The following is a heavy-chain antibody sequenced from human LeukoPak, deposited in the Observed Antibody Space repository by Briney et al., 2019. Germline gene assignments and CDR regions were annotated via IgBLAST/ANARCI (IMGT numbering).Heavy chain of an antibody. CDR1: GFTFSSYG. D-gene: IGHD6-13*01. CDR2: ISGSGGST. CDR3: AKRSGIAAAGKTAYYYYYMDV. J-gene: IGHJ6*03. V-gene: IGHV3-23*01. Sequence: PGGTLRLSCAASGFTFSSYGMSWVRQAPGKGLEWVSAISGSGGSTYYADSVKGRFTISRDNSKNTLYLQMNSLRAEDTAVYYCAKRSGIAAAGKTAYYYYYMDVWGKGTTVTISS.